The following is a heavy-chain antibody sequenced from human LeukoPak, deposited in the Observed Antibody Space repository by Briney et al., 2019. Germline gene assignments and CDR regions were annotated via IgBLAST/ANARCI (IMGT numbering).Heavy chain of an antibody. CDR1: RFTFSNFG. V-gene: IGHV3-33*01. CDR3: AREHDYGGNSAPDY. Sequence: PGGSLRLSCAASRFTFSNFGMHWVRQAPGKGLEWVAVIWYDGSNKYYADSVKGRFTISRDNSKNTLYLQMNSLRADDTAVYYCAREHDYGGNSAPDYWGQGTLVTVSS. D-gene: IGHD4-23*01. CDR2: IWYDGSNK. J-gene: IGHJ4*02.